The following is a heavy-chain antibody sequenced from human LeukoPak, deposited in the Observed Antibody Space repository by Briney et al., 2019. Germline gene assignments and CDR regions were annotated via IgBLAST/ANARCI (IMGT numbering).Heavy chain of an antibody. CDR3: ANDDSSGYYYGEDYFDY. CDR1: GFTFSSYG. V-gene: IGHV3-30*18. J-gene: IGHJ4*02. CDR2: ISYDGSNK. Sequence: PGRSLRLSCAASGFTFSSYGMHWVRQAPGKGLEWVGVISYDGSNKYYADSVKGRFTISRDNSKNTLYLQMNSLRAEDTAVYYCANDDSSGYYYGEDYFDYWGQGTLVTVSS. D-gene: IGHD3-22*01.